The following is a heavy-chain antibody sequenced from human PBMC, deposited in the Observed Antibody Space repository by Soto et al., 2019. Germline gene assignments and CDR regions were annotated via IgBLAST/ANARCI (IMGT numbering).Heavy chain of an antibody. V-gene: IGHV3-23*01. CDR3: ATLSGSSSWYQYYFDY. Sequence: GSLRLSCSAAGFTFSSYAMSWVRQAPGKGLEWVSPISGSGGSTYYADSVKGRFTISRDNSKNTLYLQMNSLRAEDTAVYYCATLSGSSSWYQYYFDYWGQGTLVTVSS. J-gene: IGHJ4*02. CDR1: GFTFSSYA. CDR2: ISGSGGST. D-gene: IGHD6-13*01.